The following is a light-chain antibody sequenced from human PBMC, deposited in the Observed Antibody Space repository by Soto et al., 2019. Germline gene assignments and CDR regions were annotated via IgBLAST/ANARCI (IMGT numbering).Light chain of an antibody. CDR3: HQYKNWLALT. CDR1: QRLSSN. V-gene: IGKV3-15*01. Sequence: EIVMTQSPAALSVSPGERATLSCRASQRLSSNLAWYQQKPGQAPRLLIYGVSTRATGIPARFSGSGSGTEFTLTIRSLQSEDSAFYYCHQYKNWLALTFGGGNKVEIK. CDR2: GVS. J-gene: IGKJ4*01.